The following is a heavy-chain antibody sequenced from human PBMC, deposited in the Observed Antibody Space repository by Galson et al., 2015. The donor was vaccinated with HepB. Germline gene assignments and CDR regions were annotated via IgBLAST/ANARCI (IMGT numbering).Heavy chain of an antibody. D-gene: IGHD1-20*01. CDR2: ISSSSSNI. CDR3: ARDKGKLSGTTVGDY. J-gene: IGHJ4*02. Sequence: SLRLSCAASGFTFRTYTMSWVRQAPGKGLEWVAYISSSSSNIQHADSVKGRFTISRDNAKNSLYLQMNSLRAEDTAVYYYARDKGKLSGTTVGDYWGQGTLVTVSS. V-gene: IGHV3-48*01. CDR1: GFTFRTYT.